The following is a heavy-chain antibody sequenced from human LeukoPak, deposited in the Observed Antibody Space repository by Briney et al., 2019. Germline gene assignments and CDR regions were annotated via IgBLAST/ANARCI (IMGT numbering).Heavy chain of an antibody. V-gene: IGHV1-69*01. CDR2: IIPIFGTA. J-gene: IGHJ6*02. CDR3: ALTPGYSSGWYPGMDV. CDR1: GGTFSSYA. Sequence: GASVKVSCKASGGTFSSYAISWVRQAPGQGLEWMGGIIPIFGTANYAQKFQGRVTITADESTSTAYMELSSLRSEDTAVYYCALTPGYSSGWYPGMDVWGQGTTVTVSS. D-gene: IGHD6-19*01.